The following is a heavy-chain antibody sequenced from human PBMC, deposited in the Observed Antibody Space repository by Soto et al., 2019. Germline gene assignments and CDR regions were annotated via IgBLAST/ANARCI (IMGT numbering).Heavy chain of an antibody. Sequence: QVTLKESGPVLVKPTETLTLTCTVSGFSLSNARMGVSWIRQPPGKALEWLAHIFSNDEKSYSTSLKSRLTTSKDTSKSHVVLTITNMDPVDTATYYCSRIRWVATADYWGQGTLVTVSS. J-gene: IGHJ4*02. CDR2: IFSNDEK. CDR1: GFSLSNARMG. V-gene: IGHV2-26*01. D-gene: IGHD2-15*01. CDR3: SRIRWVATADY.